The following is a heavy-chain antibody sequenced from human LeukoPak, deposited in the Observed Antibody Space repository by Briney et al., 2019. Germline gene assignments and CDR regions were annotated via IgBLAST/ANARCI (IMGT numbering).Heavy chain of an antibody. Sequence: GGSLILSCAASGFTFSSYEMNCVRQAPGKGLEWVSYISSSGSTIYYADSVKGRFTISRDNAKNSLYLQMNSLRAEDTAVYHCAELGITMIGGVWGKGTTVTISS. CDR3: AELGITMIGGV. V-gene: IGHV3-48*03. CDR1: GFTFSSYE. CDR2: ISSSGSTI. D-gene: IGHD3-10*02. J-gene: IGHJ6*04.